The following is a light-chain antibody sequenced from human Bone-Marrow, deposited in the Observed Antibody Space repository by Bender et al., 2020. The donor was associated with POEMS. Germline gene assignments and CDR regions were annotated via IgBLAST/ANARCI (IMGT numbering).Light chain of an antibody. CDR1: SSDVGAYNS. CDR3: CSFADGRNFV. Sequence: QSALTQPRSVSGSPGQSVTISCAGASSDVGAYNSVSWYQHNPGKAPRPLIYDVDKRPSGVPDRFSGSKSCNTASLTISGLQTEDEADYSCCSFADGRNFVFGAGTKVTVL. J-gene: IGLJ1*01. CDR2: DVD. V-gene: IGLV2-11*01.